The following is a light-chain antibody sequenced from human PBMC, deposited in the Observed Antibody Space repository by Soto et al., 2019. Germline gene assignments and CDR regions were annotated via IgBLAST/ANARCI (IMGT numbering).Light chain of an antibody. V-gene: IGKV1-12*01. Sequence: EIQMTQSPSAVSASVGDRVTMTCRASQDINNRLAWYQQKPGKAPKVLISDASSLQSGVPSRFSGSGSGTDFSLTISSLHPEDFATYYCHQAHSFPFTFGPGTKVEIK. CDR2: DAS. J-gene: IGKJ3*01. CDR1: QDINNR. CDR3: HQAHSFPFT.